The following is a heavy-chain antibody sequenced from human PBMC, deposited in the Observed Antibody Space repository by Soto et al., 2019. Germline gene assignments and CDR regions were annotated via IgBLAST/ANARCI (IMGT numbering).Heavy chain of an antibody. V-gene: IGHV3-33*01. CDR1: GFTFSSYG. D-gene: IGHD4-17*01. CDR3: AGERWATVTTGQVY. CDR2: IWYDGSNK. J-gene: IGHJ4*02. Sequence: GGSLRLCCAASGFTFSSYGMHWVRQAPGKGLEWVAVIWYDGSNKYYADSVKGRFTISRDNSKKTLYLQMNSLRAEDTAVYYCAGERWATVTTGQVYWGQGILVTVSS.